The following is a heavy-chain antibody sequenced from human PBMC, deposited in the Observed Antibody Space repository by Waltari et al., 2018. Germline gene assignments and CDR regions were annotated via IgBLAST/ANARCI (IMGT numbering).Heavy chain of an antibody. J-gene: IGHJ6*03. CDR2: INPNSGGT. CDR3: ASGEGVPVWSGYLPLYYYMDV. CDR1: GYTFTGYY. Sequence: QVQLVQSGAEVKKPGASVKVSCKASGYTFTGYYMHWVRQAPGQGLEWMGRINPNSGGTNYAQKFQGRVTMTRDTSISTAYMELSRLRSDDTAVYYCASGEGVPVWSGYLPLYYYMDVWGKGTTVTVSS. D-gene: IGHD3-3*01. V-gene: IGHV1-2*06.